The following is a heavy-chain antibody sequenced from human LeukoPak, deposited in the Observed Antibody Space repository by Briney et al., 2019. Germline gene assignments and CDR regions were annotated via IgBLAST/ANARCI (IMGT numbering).Heavy chain of an antibody. Sequence: PSETLSLTCAVYGGSFSGYYWSWIRQPPGKGLEWIGEINHSGSTNYNPSLKCRVTISVDTSKKQFSLKLSSVTAADTAVYYCVTYYFDSSGPKKNYWGQGTLVTVSS. CDR3: VTYYFDSSGPKKNY. V-gene: IGHV4-34*01. J-gene: IGHJ4*02. D-gene: IGHD3-22*01. CDR2: INHSGST. CDR1: GGSFSGYY.